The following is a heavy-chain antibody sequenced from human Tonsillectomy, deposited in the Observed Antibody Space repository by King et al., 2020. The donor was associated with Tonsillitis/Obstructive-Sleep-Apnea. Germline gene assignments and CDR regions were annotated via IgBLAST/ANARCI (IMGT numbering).Heavy chain of an antibody. CDR2: ISAYNGNT. D-gene: IGHD3-22*01. Sequence: VQLVESGAEVKKPGASVKVSCKASGYTFTSYGISWVRQAPGQGLEWMGWISAYNGNTNYAQKLQGRVTMTTDTSTSTAYMELRSLRSDDTAVYYCARDHGPYYYDSSGFDAFDIWGQGTMVTVSS. CDR3: ARDHGPYYYDSSGFDAFDI. V-gene: IGHV1-18*01. J-gene: IGHJ3*02. CDR1: GYTFTSYG.